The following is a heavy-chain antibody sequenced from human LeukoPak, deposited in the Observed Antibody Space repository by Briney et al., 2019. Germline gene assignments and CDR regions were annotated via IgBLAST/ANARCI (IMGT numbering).Heavy chain of an antibody. CDR1: GFTLSSIA. Sequence: GGSLRLSCAASGFTLSSIAMGWVRQAPGKGLEWVSGILADADGGKTYYADSVKGRYTISRDSSKNTLYLQMNSLRADDTAAYYCVKDLNYGDGRWELDPWGQGTLVTVSS. CDR3: VKDLNYGDGRWELDP. J-gene: IGHJ5*02. D-gene: IGHD1-26*01. V-gene: IGHV3-23*01. CDR2: ILADADGGKT.